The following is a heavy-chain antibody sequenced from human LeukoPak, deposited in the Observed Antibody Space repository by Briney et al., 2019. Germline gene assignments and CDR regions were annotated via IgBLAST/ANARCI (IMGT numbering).Heavy chain of an antibody. CDR2: MNPNSGNT. Sequence: ASVKVSCKASGYTFTSYDIDWVRQATGQGLEWMGWMNPNSGNTGYAQKFQGRVTVTRNTSISTAYMELSSLRSEDTAVYYCARGLYREDSYGNQVYYYYGMDVWGQGTTVTVSS. D-gene: IGHD5-18*01. J-gene: IGHJ6*02. CDR1: GYTFTSYD. V-gene: IGHV1-8*01. CDR3: ARGLYREDSYGNQVYYYYGMDV.